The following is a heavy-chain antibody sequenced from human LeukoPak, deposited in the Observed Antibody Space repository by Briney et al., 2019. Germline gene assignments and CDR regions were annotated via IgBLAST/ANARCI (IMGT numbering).Heavy chain of an antibody. CDR3: ARTIRGAHAFDI. V-gene: IGHV4-4*07. CDR1: DGSISSYY. D-gene: IGHD1-26*01. Sequence: KASETLSLTCTNSDGSISSYYWSWIRQPAGKGLEWIGRIYTSGSTNYNPSLKGRVTMSVDTSKNQFSLKLSSVTAADTAVYYCARTIRGAHAFDIWGQGTMVTVSS. CDR2: IYTSGST. J-gene: IGHJ3*02.